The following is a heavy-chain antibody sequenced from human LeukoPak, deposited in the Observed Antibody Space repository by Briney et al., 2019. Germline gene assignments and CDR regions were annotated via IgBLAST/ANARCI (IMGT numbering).Heavy chain of an antibody. D-gene: IGHD6-25*01. CDR1: GGSISNYY. CDR2: IYYKGST. V-gene: IGHV4-59*12. CDR3: AARIPATDLYYFDY. J-gene: IGHJ4*02. Sequence: PSETLSLTCTVSGGSISNYYWSWIRQPPGKGLEWIGYIYYKGSTNYNSSLKSRVTISVDTSKNQFSLKLSSVTAADTAVYYCAARIPATDLYYFDYWGQGTLVTVSS.